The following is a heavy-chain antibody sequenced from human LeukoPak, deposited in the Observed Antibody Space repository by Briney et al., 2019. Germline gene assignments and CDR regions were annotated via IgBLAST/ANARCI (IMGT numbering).Heavy chain of an antibody. V-gene: IGHV1-2*02. Sequence: APVKVSCKTSGYTFTGYHMHWVRQAPGQRLEWMGWINPISGGTKYGQKVQGRVMLTRDTSISTAYMELNSLTSDDTAVYYCARGGVYSSGWYPEYFQRWGQGTLVTVS. CDR1: GYTFTGYH. CDR3: ARGGVYSSGWYPEYFQR. D-gene: IGHD6-19*01. J-gene: IGHJ1*01. CDR2: INPISGGT.